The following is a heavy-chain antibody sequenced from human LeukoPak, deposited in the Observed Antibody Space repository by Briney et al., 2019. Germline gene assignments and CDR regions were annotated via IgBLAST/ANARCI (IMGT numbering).Heavy chain of an antibody. V-gene: IGHV3-30-3*01. CDR1: GFTFSEYA. J-gene: IGHJ4*02. D-gene: IGHD3-3*01. CDR3: ARVFLERLTSGYFDN. CDR2: ISYDGRQK. Sequence: GGSLRLSCAASGFTFSEYAMHWVRQAPGKGLEWVAVISYDGRQKYYGDSVKGRFTISRDNPKNTLYLQMNSLRGDDTAVYYCARVFLERLTSGYFDNWGQGTLVTVSS.